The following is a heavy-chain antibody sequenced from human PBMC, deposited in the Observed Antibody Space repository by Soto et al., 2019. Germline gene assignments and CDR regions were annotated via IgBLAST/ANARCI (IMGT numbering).Heavy chain of an antibody. J-gene: IGHJ6*01. CDR2: ISSRSDI. D-gene: IGHD2-2*02. Sequence: WGSLILSCVCSGFTFSTYSINWVRQAPGKGLEWVSCISSRSDIYYADSVKGRFTISRDNAKNSVSLQMNSLRAEDTAVYYCPREYTAWHLAYGLDVWGQGTPVTVSS. CDR3: PREYTAWHLAYGLDV. CDR1: GFTFSTYS. V-gene: IGHV3-21*01.